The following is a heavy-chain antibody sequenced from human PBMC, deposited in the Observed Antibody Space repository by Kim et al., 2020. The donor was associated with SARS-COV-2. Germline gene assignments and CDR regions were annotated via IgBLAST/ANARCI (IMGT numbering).Heavy chain of an antibody. V-gene: IGHV3-30-3*01. CDR3: ARDLDEDSSSAYMDV. D-gene: IGHD6-6*01. CDR1: GFTFSSYA. J-gene: IGHJ6*03. CDR2: ISYDGSNK. Sequence: GGSLRLSCAASGFTFSSYAMHWVRQAPGKGLEWVAVISYDGSNKYYADSVKGRFTISRDNSKNTIYLQMNSLRAEDNAVYYCARDLDEDSSSAYMDVWGKGSTVTVSS.